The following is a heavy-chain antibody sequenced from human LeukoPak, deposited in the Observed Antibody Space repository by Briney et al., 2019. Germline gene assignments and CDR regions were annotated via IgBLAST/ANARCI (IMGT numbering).Heavy chain of an antibody. CDR3: AKGYYYGSGSYYTLDY. CDR1: GLTFNSYA. J-gene: IGHJ4*02. D-gene: IGHD3-10*01. V-gene: IGHV3-23*01. Sequence: PGVSLRLSCAASGLTFNSYAMSWVRQAPGKGLEWVSAISGSGGSKYYADSVKGRFTISRDNSKNTLYLQMNSLRAEDTAVYYCAKGYYYGSGSYYTLDYWGQGTLVTVSS. CDR2: ISGSGGSK.